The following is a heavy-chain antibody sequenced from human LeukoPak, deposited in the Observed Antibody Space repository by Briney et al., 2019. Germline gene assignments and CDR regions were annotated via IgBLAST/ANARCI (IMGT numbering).Heavy chain of an antibody. V-gene: IGHV3-15*01. CDR2: IKSKTDGGTT. D-gene: IGHD6-13*01. Sequence: GGSLRLSCAASGFTFSNAWMSWVRQAPGKGLEWVGRIKSKTDGGTTDYAAPVKGRFTISRDDSKNTLYLQMNSLKTEDTAVYYCAKGSSNWRDYYYFDYWGQGTLVTVSS. J-gene: IGHJ4*02. CDR3: AKGSSNWRDYYYFDY. CDR1: GFTFSNAW.